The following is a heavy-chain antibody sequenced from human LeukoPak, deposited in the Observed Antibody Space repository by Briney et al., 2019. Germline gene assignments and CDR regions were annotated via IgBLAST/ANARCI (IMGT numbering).Heavy chain of an antibody. CDR3: ARGHDYGGNSRIGY. V-gene: IGHV4-34*01. CDR1: GGSFSGYY. Sequence: SETLSLTCAVYGGSFSGYYWGWIRQPPGKGLEWIGEINHSGSTNYNPSLKSRVTISVDTSKNQFSLKLSSVTAADTAVYYCARGHDYGGNSRIGYWGQGTLVTVSS. D-gene: IGHD4-23*01. J-gene: IGHJ4*02. CDR2: INHSGST.